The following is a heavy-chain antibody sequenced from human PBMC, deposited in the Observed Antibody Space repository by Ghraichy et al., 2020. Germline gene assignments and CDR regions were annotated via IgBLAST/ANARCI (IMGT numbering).Heavy chain of an antibody. CDR1: GFTFSDYE. J-gene: IGHJ3*02. CDR2: IGQNGSPQ. V-gene: IGHV3-48*03. Sequence: GGSLRLSCATSGFTFSDYEMNWVRQAPGKGLEWVSYIGQNGSPQKYADSVKGRFTISRDKSSLFLQMTRLRVEDTALYYCVRDMDPGRDGCNSGGTCYVGFDIWGQGTMVTVSS. D-gene: IGHD3-16*01. CDR3: VRDMDPGRDGCNSGGTCYVGFDI.